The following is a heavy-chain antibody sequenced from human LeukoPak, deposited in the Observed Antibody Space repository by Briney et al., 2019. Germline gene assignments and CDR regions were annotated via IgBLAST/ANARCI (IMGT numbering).Heavy chain of an antibody. CDR2: ISSSSYI. CDR3: ARVPAESSGWSGWSLDAFDI. CDR1: GSTFSSYS. D-gene: IGHD6-19*01. Sequence: GGSLRLSCAASGSTFSSYSMNWVRQAPGKGLEWVSSISSSSYIYYADSVKGRFTISRDNAKNSLYLQMNSLRAEDTAVYYCARVPAESSGWSGWSLDAFDIWGQGTMVTVSS. J-gene: IGHJ3*02. V-gene: IGHV3-21*01.